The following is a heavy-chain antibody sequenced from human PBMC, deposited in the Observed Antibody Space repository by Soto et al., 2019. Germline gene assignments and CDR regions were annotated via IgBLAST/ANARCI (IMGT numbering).Heavy chain of an antibody. Sequence: ASVKVSCKASGYTFTSYGISWVRQAPGQGLEWMGWISAYNGNTNYAQKLQGRVTMTTDTSTSTAYMELRSLRSDDTAVYYCAREIAVAGTYTYYYYYYGMDVWGQGTTVTVSS. CDR1: GYTFTSYG. V-gene: IGHV1-18*01. J-gene: IGHJ6*02. D-gene: IGHD6-19*01. CDR2: ISAYNGNT. CDR3: AREIAVAGTYTYYYYYYGMDV.